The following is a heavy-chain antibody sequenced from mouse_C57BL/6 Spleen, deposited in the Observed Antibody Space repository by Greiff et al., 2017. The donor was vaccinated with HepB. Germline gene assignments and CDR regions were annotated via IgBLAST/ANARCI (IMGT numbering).Heavy chain of an antibody. V-gene: IGHV3-6*01. CDR1: GYSITSGYY. CDR2: ISYDGSN. CDR3: AREITTVVAPYWYFDV. D-gene: IGHD1-1*01. Sequence: EVKLQESGPGLVKPSQSLSLTCSVTGYSITSGYYWNWIRQFPGNKLEWMGYISYDGSNNYNPSLKNRISITRDTSKNQFFLKLNSVTTEDTATYYCAREITTVVAPYWYFDVWGTGTTVTVSS. J-gene: IGHJ1*03.